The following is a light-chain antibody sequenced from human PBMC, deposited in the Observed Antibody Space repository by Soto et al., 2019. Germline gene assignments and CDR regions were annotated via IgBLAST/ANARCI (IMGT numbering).Light chain of an antibody. CDR1: NIGRKS. CDR2: DDK. J-gene: IGLJ2*01. CDR3: PLGDSNSDHVV. Sequence: SYELTQPPSVSVAPGQTARITCGGTNIGRKSVHWYQQKPGQAPVVVVYDDKDRPSGIPERFSGSNSGNTGALTIRRVEAGDEADYYWPLGDSNSDHVVFGGGTKLTVL. V-gene: IGLV3-21*02.